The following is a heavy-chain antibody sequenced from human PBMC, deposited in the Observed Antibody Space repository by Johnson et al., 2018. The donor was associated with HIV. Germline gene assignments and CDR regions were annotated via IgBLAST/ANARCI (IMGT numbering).Heavy chain of an antibody. CDR1: GFTVSSNY. D-gene: IGHD1-26*01. V-gene: IGHV3-66*01. CDR3: ARDRYSGSFTLGAFDI. Sequence: VQLVESGGGLVKPGGSLRLSCAVSGFTVSSNYITWVRQAPGKGLEWISVIYSGGDTYYADSVKGRFTISRDDSKNTLYLQMNSLRTEDTAFYYCARDRYSGSFTLGAFDIWGQGTMVTVSS. CDR2: IYSGGDT. J-gene: IGHJ3*02.